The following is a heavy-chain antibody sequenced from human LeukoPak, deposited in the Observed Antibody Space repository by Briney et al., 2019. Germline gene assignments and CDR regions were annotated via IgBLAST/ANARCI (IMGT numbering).Heavy chain of an antibody. CDR2: IYSSGST. Sequence: SETLSLTHTVASASVSSGSHESAWIRQPAGKGLEWIGRIYSSGSTNFNPSLKSRVTISVDTSKNQFSLKLSSVTAADTAVYYCARDGWGSGSYVVWFDPWGQGTLVTVSS. J-gene: IGHJ5*02. CDR3: ARDGWGSGSYVVWFDP. D-gene: IGHD3-10*01. CDR1: SASVSSGSHE. V-gene: IGHV4-61*02.